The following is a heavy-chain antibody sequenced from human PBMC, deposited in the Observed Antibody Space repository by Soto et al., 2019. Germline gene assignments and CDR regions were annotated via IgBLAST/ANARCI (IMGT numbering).Heavy chain of an antibody. CDR1: GGSISSGGYY. V-gene: IGHV4-31*03. CDR3: ARALLWFGDPEYYFDY. Sequence: SETLSLTCTVSGGSISSGGYYWSWIRQHPGKGLEWIGYIYYSGSTYYNPSLKSRVTISVDTSKNQFSLKLSSVTAADTAVYYCARALLWFGDPEYYFDYWGQGTLVTVSS. D-gene: IGHD3-10*01. CDR2: IYYSGST. J-gene: IGHJ4*02.